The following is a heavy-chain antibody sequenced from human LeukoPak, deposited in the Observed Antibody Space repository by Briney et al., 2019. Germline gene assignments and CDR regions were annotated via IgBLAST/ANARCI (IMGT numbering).Heavy chain of an antibody. J-gene: IGHJ3*02. Sequence: PGGSLRLSCAASGFTFSNYAMSWVRQAPGKGLEWVSVNSGSGGSTYYGDSVKGRFTISRDNSKNTLYLQMNSLRAEDTAVYYCAREGSNGDYAFDAFDIWGQGTMVTVSS. V-gene: IGHV3-23*01. CDR3: AREGSNGDYAFDAFDI. CDR1: GFTFSNYA. D-gene: IGHD4-17*01. CDR2: NSGSGGST.